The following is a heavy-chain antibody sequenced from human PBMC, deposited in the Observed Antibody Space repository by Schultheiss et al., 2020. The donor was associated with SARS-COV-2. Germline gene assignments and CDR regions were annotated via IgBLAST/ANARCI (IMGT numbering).Heavy chain of an antibody. Sequence: GESLKISCAASGFTFSSYWMHWVRQAPGKGLVWVSRINSDGSSTNYADSVKGRFTISRDNAKNTLYLQMNSLRAEDTAVYYCARDPAAAGTWDYYYYYGMDVWGQGTTVTVSS. D-gene: IGHD6-13*01. CDR1: GFTFSSYW. V-gene: IGHV3-74*01. J-gene: IGHJ6*02. CDR3: ARDPAAAGTWDYYYYYGMDV. CDR2: INSDGSST.